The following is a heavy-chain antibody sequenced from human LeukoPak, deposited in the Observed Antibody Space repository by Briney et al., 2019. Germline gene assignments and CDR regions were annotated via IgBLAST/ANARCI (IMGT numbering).Heavy chain of an antibody. CDR3: AREAAAGTRGFALDH. Sequence: ASVKVSCKASGGTFSSYAISWVRQAPGQGLEWMGGIIPIFGTANYAQKFQGRVTITADESTSTAYMELSSLRSEDTAVYYCAREAAAGTRGFALDHWGQGTLVTVSS. CDR1: GGTFSSYA. J-gene: IGHJ4*02. V-gene: IGHV1-69*13. CDR2: IIPIFGTA. D-gene: IGHD6-13*01.